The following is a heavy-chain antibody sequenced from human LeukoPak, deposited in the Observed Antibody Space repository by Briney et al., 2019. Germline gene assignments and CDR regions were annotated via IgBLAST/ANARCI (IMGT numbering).Heavy chain of an antibody. V-gene: IGHV1-18*01. CDR3: ARDLLRGDSYSGCDLGGWFDP. J-gene: IGHJ5*02. CDR1: GYTFTSYG. Sequence: ASVKVSCKASGYTFTSYGISWVRQAPGQGLEWMGWISAYNGNTNYAQKLQGRVTMTTDTSTSTAYMELRSLRSDDTAVYYCARDLLRGDSYSGCDLGGWFDPWGQGTLVTVSS. D-gene: IGHD5-12*01. CDR2: ISAYNGNT.